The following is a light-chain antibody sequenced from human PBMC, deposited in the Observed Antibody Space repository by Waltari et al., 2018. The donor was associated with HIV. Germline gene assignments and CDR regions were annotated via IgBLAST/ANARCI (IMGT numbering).Light chain of an antibody. V-gene: IGKV3-15*01. CDR2: GAS. Sequence: EIVITQSPATLSVSPGERVTLSCRASQSVSNRLAWYQQKPGQAPRLLIYGASTRATGIPVRFSGSGSGTEFTLTISSLQSEDFAVYYCQQYNNWPRTFGQGTKLEIK. CDR1: QSVSNR. CDR3: QQYNNWPRT. J-gene: IGKJ2*01.